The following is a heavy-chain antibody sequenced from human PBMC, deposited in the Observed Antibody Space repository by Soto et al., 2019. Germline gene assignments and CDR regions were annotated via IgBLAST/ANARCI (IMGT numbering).Heavy chain of an antibody. J-gene: IGHJ6*02. V-gene: IGHV3-30*18. CDR2: ISYDGILK. CDR3: AKDFKIAGGHYGSLNYYYGMDV. D-gene: IGHD3-10*01. Sequence: GGSLRLSCEASGFTFSAFGMHWVRQAPGKGLEWVAIISYDGILKYYADPVKGRFTISRDTSKSALYLQMNSLMPEDTAVYYCAKDFKIAGGHYGSLNYYYGMDVWGQGTTVTVSS. CDR1: GFTFSAFG.